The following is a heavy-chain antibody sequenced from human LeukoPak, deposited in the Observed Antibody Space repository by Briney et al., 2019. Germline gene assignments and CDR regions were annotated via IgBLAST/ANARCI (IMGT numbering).Heavy chain of an antibody. Sequence: GGSLRLSCAASGFMFTSYSMNWVRQAPGKGLEWVAYISSPSTNIYYVDSVKGRFTISRDNAKNSLYLQMNSLKTEDTAVYYCVRGNKGFDYWGQGTLVTVSS. J-gene: IGHJ4*02. D-gene: IGHD2/OR15-2a*01. CDR1: GFMFTSYS. V-gene: IGHV3-48*01. CDR3: VRGNKGFDY. CDR2: ISSPSTNI.